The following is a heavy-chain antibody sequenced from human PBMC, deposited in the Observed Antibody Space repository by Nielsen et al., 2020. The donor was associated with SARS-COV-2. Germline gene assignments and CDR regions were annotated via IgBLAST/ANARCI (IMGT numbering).Heavy chain of an antibody. CDR1: GFTFSSYA. D-gene: IGHD4-17*01. CDR2: ISYDGSNK. CDR3: ARAVTTVTIDFDY. J-gene: IGHJ4*02. Sequence: GESLKISCAASGFTFSSYAMHWVRQAPGKGLEWVAVISYDGSNKYYADSVKGRFTISRDNAKNSLYLQMNSLRAEDTAVYYCARAVTTVTIDFDYWGQGTLVTVSS. V-gene: IGHV3-30*04.